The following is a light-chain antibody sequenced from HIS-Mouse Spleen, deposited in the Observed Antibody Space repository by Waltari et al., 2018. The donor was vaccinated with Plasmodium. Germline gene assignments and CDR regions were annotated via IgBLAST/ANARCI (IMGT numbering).Light chain of an antibody. CDR1: QGMSSY. Sequence: AMRMPKPPSSFPASTGDRVTITCRASQGMSSYLAWYQQKPGKAPKLLIDAASTLQSGVPSRFSGSGSGTDFTLTISCLQSEDFATYYCQQYYSYPYTFGQGTKLEIK. V-gene: IGKV1-8*01. CDR2: AAS. J-gene: IGKJ2*01. CDR3: QQYYSYPYT.